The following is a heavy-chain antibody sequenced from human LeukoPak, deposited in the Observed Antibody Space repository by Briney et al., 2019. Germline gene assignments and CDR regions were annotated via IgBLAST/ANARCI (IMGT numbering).Heavy chain of an antibody. Sequence: SETLSLTCAVYGGSFSGYYWSWIRQPPGKGLEWIGEINHSGSTNYNPSLKSRVTISVDTSKNQFSLKLSSVTAADTAVYYCARDRYCSGGSCYLSYYYYYYMDVWGKGTTVTVSS. CDR3: ARDRYCSGGSCYLSYYYYYYMDV. D-gene: IGHD2-15*01. CDR1: GGSFSGYY. V-gene: IGHV4-34*01. J-gene: IGHJ6*03. CDR2: INHSGST.